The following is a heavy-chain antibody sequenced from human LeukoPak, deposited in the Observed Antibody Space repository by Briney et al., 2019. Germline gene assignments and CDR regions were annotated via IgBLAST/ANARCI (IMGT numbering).Heavy chain of an antibody. CDR1: GGSSSVYY. D-gene: IGHD2-15*01. CDR3: ARGRLVAATRGVFDY. Sequence: SETLSLTCAVYGGSSSVYYWNCIRQPPGKGLEWIGEINHSGSTNYNPSLKSRVTISVDTSKNQFSLKLSSVTAADTAVYYCARGRLVAATRGVFDYWGQGTLVTVSS. CDR2: INHSGST. V-gene: IGHV4-34*01. J-gene: IGHJ4*02.